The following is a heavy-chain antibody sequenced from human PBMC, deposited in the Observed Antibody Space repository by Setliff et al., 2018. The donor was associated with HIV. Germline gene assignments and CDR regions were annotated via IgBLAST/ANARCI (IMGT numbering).Heavy chain of an antibody. CDR1: GGSITTSSFY. Sequence: LSLTCTVSGGSITTSSFYWGWIRQAPGKGLEWIGDIYYSGSTHYNPSLQSRVTISVDTSKNQFSLRLSSVTAADTAVYYCARRPSPYYYYDSSGYSGGNVDYWGQGTLVTVS. D-gene: IGHD3-22*01. CDR3: ARRPSPYYYYDSSGYSGGNVDY. CDR2: IYYSGST. J-gene: IGHJ4*02. V-gene: IGHV4-39*01.